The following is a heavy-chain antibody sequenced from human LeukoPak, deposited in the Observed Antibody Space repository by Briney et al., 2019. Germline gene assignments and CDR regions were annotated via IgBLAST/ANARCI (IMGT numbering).Heavy chain of an antibody. V-gene: IGHV5-51*01. CDR1: GFTFTTHW. J-gene: IGHJ4*02. CDR3: ARRLYSGDSMTAFDY. D-gene: IGHD1-26*01. CDR2: IYPTDSDT. Sequence: GESLKISCKGSGFTFTTHWIGWVRQMPGKGLEWMGSIYPTDSDTRYSTSFQGQVTISADKSITTAYLRWSSLRASDTAMYYCARRLYSGDSMTAFDYWGQGTLVTVSS.